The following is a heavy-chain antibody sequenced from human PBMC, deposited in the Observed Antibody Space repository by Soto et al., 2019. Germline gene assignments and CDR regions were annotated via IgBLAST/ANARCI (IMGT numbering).Heavy chain of an antibody. CDR1: GGSISSGGYY. V-gene: IGHV4-31*01. CDR3: AREVGVDTAMVTGYYFDY. J-gene: IGHJ4*02. CDR2: IYYSGST. Sequence: QVQLQESGPGLVKPSQTLSLTCTVSGGSISSGGYYWSWIRQHPGKGLEWIGYIYYSGSTYYNPSLKSQVTISVDTSKTQFSLKLSSVTAADTAVYYCAREVGVDTAMVTGYYFDYWGQGTLVTVSS. D-gene: IGHD5-18*01.